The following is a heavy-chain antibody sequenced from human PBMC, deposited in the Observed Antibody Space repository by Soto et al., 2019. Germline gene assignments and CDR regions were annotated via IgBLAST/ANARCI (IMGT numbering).Heavy chain of an antibody. CDR1: GFTFSDYY. Sequence: GFTFSDYYMNWVRQAPGKGLEWVSSISSSSSYIYYADSVKGRFTISRDNAKNSLYLQMNSLRAEDTAVYYCARDQPGYSYGYGLGYWGQGTLVTVSS. CDR2: ISSSSSYI. D-gene: IGHD5-18*01. CDR3: ARDQPGYSYGYGLGY. J-gene: IGHJ4*02. V-gene: IGHV3-21*01.